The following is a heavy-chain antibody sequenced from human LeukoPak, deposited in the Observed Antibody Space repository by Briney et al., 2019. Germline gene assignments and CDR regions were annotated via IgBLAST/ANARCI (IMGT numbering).Heavy chain of an antibody. V-gene: IGHV3-53*01. CDR3: ARVGDHFHWYLDL. CDR1: GFSVSTKY. CDR2: LYSGSDT. J-gene: IGHJ2*01. Sequence: GGALRLSCAASGFSVSTKYMNWVRQAPGKGLEWVSILYSGSDTYYANSVKGRFTISRDSSKNILFLQMNDLRAKDTAVYYCARVGDHFHWYLDLWGRGTLVTVSS. D-gene: IGHD3-10*01.